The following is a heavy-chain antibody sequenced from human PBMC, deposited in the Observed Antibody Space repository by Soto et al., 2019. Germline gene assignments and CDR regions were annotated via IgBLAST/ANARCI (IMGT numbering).Heavy chain of an antibody. CDR2: ISSSSSYI. J-gene: IGHJ4*02. V-gene: IGHV3-21*01. D-gene: IGHD1-20*01. Sequence: EVQLVESGGGLVKPGGSLRLSCAASGFTFSSYSMNWVRQAPGKGLEWVSSISSSSSYIYYADSVQGRFTISRDNAKNSLYLQMNSLRAEDTAVYYCARDPDVRITSHFDYWGQGTLVTVSS. CDR1: GFTFSSYS. CDR3: ARDPDVRITSHFDY.